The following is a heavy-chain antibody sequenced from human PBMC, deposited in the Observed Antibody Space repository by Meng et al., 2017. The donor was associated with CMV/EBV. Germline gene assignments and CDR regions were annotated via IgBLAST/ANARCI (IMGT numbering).Heavy chain of an antibody. D-gene: IGHD3-3*01. CDR1: WFTFSGSA. CDR3: TRQRSRVFDY. CDR2: IRSKANSYAT. V-gene: IGHV3-73*01. J-gene: IGHJ4*02. Sequence: SCAASWFTFSGSAMHWVRQASGKGLEWVGRIRSKANSYATAYAASVKGRFTISRDDSKNTAYLQMNSLKTEDTAVYYCTRQRSRVFDYWGQGTLVTVSS.